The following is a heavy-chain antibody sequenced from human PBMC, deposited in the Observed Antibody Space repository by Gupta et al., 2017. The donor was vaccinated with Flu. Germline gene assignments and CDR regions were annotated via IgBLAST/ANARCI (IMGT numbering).Heavy chain of an antibody. CDR3: TMEGTDGIMATAGTLPY. V-gene: IGHV3-15*01. Sequence: EVQLVEFGGGLVKPGESLSLSCAASGFPFTNAWLSWFRQAPGKGLEWVGRLKRKTDGGTVDYTAPVKGRFTISRDDSTSTLYLQMNSLKTEDTAVYYCTMEGTDGIMATAGTLPYWGQGALVTVSS. CDR1: GFPFTNAW. CDR2: LKRKTDGGTV. D-gene: IGHD6-13*01. J-gene: IGHJ4*02.